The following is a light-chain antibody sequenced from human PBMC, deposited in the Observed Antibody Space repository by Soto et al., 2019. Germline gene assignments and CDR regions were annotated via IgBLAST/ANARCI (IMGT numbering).Light chain of an antibody. CDR1: SSDVGGYNY. V-gene: IGLV2-8*01. Sequence: QSALTQPPSASGSPGQSVTISCTGTSSDVGGYNYVSWYQQHPGKAPKLMIYEVSKRPSGVPDRFSGSKSGNTASLTVSGLQAEDEADYYCSSYAGSKNLRFGPGTKVTVL. CDR2: EVS. J-gene: IGLJ1*01. CDR3: SSYAGSKNLR.